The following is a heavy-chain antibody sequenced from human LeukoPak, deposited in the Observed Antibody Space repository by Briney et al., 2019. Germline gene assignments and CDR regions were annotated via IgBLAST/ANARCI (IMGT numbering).Heavy chain of an antibody. CDR3: AREDGYCSGGNCYSYFDS. J-gene: IGHJ4*02. D-gene: IGHD2-15*01. V-gene: IGHV3-7*01. Sequence: GGSLRLSCAASGFTFSHFWMSWVRQAPGKGLEWVAYIKKTGSETYYVDSVKGRYTITRDNTRNSLFLQMYSLRAEDTAVYFCAREDGYCSGGNCYSYFDSWGQGTLVTVSS. CDR2: IKKTGSET. CDR1: GFTFSHFW.